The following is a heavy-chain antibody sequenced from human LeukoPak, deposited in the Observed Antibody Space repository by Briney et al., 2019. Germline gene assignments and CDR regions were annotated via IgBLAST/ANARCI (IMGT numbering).Heavy chain of an antibody. CDR2: IYPADSDT. CDR3: ARQSRDGSKTRGYYFDY. CDR1: GYIFTHYW. D-gene: IGHD3-10*01. Sequence: GESLKISCQVSGYIFTHYWIGWGRQMPGKGLESMGLIYPADSDTTYSPSFQGQVTISADKSISTVYLQWSSLKASDTAMYYCARQSRDGSKTRGYYFDYWGQGTLVTVSS. J-gene: IGHJ4*02. V-gene: IGHV5-51*01.